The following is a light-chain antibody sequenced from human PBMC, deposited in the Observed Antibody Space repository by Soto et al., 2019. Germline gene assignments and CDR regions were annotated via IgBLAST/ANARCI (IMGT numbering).Light chain of an antibody. CDR3: CSYAGSYTLV. CDR2: DVN. V-gene: IGLV2-11*01. Sequence: QSALTQPRSVSGSPGQSVTISCTGTSSDVGGYNYVSWYQQFPGKAPKLMIYDVNKRPSGVPDRFSGSKSGNTASLTISGLQTEDEADYYCCSYAGSYTLVFGGGTKLTVL. CDR1: SSDVGGYNY. J-gene: IGLJ2*01.